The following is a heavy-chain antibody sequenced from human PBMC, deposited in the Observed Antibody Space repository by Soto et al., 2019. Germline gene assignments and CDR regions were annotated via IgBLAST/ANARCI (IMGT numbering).Heavy chain of an antibody. CDR2: IKQDGSEK. CDR3: ATLSIFGVAPMDV. V-gene: IGHV3-7*01. CDR1: GFTFSSYW. J-gene: IGHJ6*02. D-gene: IGHD3-3*01. Sequence: GGSLRLSCAASGFTFSSYWMSWVRQAPGKGLEWVANIKQDGSEKYYVDSVKGRFTISRDNAKNSLYLQMNSLRAEDTAVYYCATLSIFGVAPMDVWGQGTTVTVSS.